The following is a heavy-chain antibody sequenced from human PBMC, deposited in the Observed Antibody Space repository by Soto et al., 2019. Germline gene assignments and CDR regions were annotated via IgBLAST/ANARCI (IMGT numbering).Heavy chain of an antibody. Sequence: SETLSLTCAVYGGSFSGYYWSWIRQPPGKGLEWIGEINHSGSTNYNPSLKSRVTISVDTSKNQFSLKLSSVTAADTAVYYCARSRGGAARTTTNYYMDVWGKGTTVTVSS. D-gene: IGHD6-6*01. CDR1: GGSFSGYY. CDR2: INHSGST. V-gene: IGHV4-34*01. J-gene: IGHJ6*03. CDR3: ARSRGGAARTTTNYYMDV.